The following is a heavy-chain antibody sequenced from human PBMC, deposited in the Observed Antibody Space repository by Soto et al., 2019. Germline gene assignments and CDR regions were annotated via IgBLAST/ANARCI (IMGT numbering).Heavy chain of an antibody. Sequence: SETLSLTCTVSGGSISSYYWSWIRQPPGKGLEWIGYIYYSGSTNYNPSLKSRDTISVDTSKNQFSLKLSSVTAADTAVYYCARRPLGYCSGGSCYWYGMDVWGQGTTVTVSS. CDR3: ARRPLGYCSGGSCYWYGMDV. V-gene: IGHV4-59*08. D-gene: IGHD2-15*01. CDR1: GGSISSYY. CDR2: IYYSGST. J-gene: IGHJ6*02.